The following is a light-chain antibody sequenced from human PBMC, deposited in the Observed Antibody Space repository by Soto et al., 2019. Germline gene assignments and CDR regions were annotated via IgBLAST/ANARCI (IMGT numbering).Light chain of an antibody. CDR3: QQGSTTPIT. Sequence: DIQMTQSPSTLSASIGARVTITFRASQTISSFLHWYQQKPGEAPRLLVYSAFRIQSGVPSRFNASGSGTDFTLSISSLQPEDFSTYYCQQGSTTPITFGLGTRLEIK. J-gene: IGKJ5*01. CDR2: SAF. CDR1: QTISSF. V-gene: IGKV1-39*01.